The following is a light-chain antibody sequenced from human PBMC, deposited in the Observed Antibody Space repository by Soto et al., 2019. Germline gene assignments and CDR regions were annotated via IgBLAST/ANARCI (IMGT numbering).Light chain of an antibody. CDR1: QTVSSSF. J-gene: IGKJ4*02. CDR2: AAS. Sequence: EIVLTQSPGPLSLSPGERATPSCTASQTVSSSFLAWYQQTPGQAPRLLIDAASSRATDVPDRFSGSGSGADFTLTISRLQPEDFATYFCQQLNSYPLTFGGGTKVDIK. CDR3: QQLNSYPLT. V-gene: IGKV3-20*01.